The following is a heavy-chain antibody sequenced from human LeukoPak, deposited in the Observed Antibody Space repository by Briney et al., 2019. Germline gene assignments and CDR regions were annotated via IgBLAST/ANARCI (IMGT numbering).Heavy chain of an antibody. D-gene: IGHD3-22*01. CDR2: IYPGDSDT. V-gene: IGHV5-51*01. CDR1: GYSFTSYW. J-gene: IGHJ4*02. CDR3: ARQLNYYDSSGSYFDY. Sequence: GESLKISCKGSGYSFTSYWIGWVRPLPGKCLEWMGIIYPGDSDTRYSPSFQGQVTISADKSISTAYLQWSSLKASDTAMYYCARQLNYYDSSGSYFDYWGQGTLVTVSS.